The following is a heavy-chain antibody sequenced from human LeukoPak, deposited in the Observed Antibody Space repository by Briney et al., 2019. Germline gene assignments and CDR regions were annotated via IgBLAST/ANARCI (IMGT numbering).Heavy chain of an antibody. CDR1: GGSISRNNW. J-gene: IGHJ5*02. CDR3: ASLVLVEDRGFDP. V-gene: IGHV4-4*02. D-gene: IGHD2-8*02. CDR2: IFHSGIT. Sequence: SETLSLTCAVSGGSISRNNWWSWIRQSPGKGLEWIGEIFHSGITNYNPSLKSRVTISMDKSTNQFSLNLNSVTAAGTAVYYCASLVLVEDRGFDPWGQGTLVTVSS.